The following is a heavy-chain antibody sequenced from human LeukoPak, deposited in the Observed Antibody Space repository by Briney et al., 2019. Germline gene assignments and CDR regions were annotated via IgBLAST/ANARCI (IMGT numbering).Heavy chain of an antibody. D-gene: IGHD2-15*01. CDR3: ARAVYCSGGSCYSDFDY. CDR2: ISAYNGNT. CDR1: GYTFTSYG. J-gene: IGHJ4*02. V-gene: IGHV1-18*04. Sequence: ASVKVSCKGSGYTFTSYGISWVRQAPGQGLEWMGWISAYNGNTNYAQKLQGRVTMTTDTSTSTAYMELRSLRSDDTAVYYCARAVYCSGGSCYSDFDYWGQGTLVTVSS.